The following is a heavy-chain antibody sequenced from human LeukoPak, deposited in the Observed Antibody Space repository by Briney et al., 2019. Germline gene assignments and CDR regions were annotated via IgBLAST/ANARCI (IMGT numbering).Heavy chain of an antibody. D-gene: IGHD3-3*01. CDR2: ISAYNGNT. V-gene: IGHV1-18*01. Sequence: ASVKVSCKASGYTFTSYGISWARQAPGQGLEWMGWISAYNGNTNYAQKLQGRVTMTTDTSTSTAYMELRSLRSDDTAVYYCARELRITIFGRGSNWFDPWGQGTLVTVSS. CDR1: GYTFTSYG. J-gene: IGHJ5*02. CDR3: ARELRITIFGRGSNWFDP.